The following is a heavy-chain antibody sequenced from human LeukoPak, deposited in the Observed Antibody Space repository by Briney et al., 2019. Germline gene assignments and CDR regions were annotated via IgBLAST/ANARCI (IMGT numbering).Heavy chain of an antibody. J-gene: IGHJ6*03. Sequence: SQTLSLTCTVSGGSISSGGYYWSWIRQHPGKGLEWIGYIYYSGSTNYNPSLKSRVTISVDTSKNQFSLKLSSVTAADTAVYYCARGLGNSDYYYYYYMDVWGKGTTVTVSS. CDR2: IYYSGST. CDR1: GGSISSGGYY. D-gene: IGHD4-23*01. V-gene: IGHV4-31*03. CDR3: ARGLGNSDYYYYYYMDV.